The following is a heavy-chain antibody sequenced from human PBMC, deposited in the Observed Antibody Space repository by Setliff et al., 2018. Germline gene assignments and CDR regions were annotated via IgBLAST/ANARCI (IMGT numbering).Heavy chain of an antibody. V-gene: IGHV5-51*01. Sequence: SLKISCKGSGYSFTSYWIGWVRQMPGKGLEWMGIIYPGDSDTRYSPSFQGQVTISADIKQDGSVKNYVDSVKGRFSISRDNTKNSLYLQMNSLRAEDTAVYYCARDPFGNPVFDPWGQGTLVTVSS. CDR1: GYSFTSYW. CDR2: IYPGDSDT. CDR3: NTKNSLYLQMNSLRAEDTAVYYCARDPFGNPVFDP. D-gene: IGHD3-10*02. J-gene: IGHJ5*02.